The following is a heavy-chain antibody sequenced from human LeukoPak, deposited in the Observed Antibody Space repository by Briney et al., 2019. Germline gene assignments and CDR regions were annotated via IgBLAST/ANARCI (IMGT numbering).Heavy chain of an antibody. D-gene: IGHD3-10*01. CDR2: ISGSGGST. V-gene: IGHV3-23*01. CDR1: GFTFSSYA. Sequence: GGSLRLSCAASGFTFSSYAMSWVRQAPGKGLEWVSAISGSGGSTYYADSVKGRFTISRDNSKNTLYLQMNSLRAEDTAVYYCATRPRWRVVRNEYYFDYWGQGTLVTVSS. CDR3: ATRPRWRVVRNEYYFDY. J-gene: IGHJ4*02.